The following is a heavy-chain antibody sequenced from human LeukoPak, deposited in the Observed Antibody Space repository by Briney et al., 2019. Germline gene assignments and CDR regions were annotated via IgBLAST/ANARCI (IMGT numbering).Heavy chain of an antibody. CDR2: INHSGST. CDR3: AEVGNEYVWGSLV. V-gene: IGHV4-34*01. J-gene: IGHJ4*02. Sequence: SETLSLTCAVYGESLSGYHWSWIRQPPGKGLEWIGEINHSGSTNYNTSLKSRVTISVDTSKNQFSLKLNSVTAADTAVYYCAEVGNEYVWGSLVWGQGTLVTVSP. CDR1: GESLSGYH. D-gene: IGHD3-16*01.